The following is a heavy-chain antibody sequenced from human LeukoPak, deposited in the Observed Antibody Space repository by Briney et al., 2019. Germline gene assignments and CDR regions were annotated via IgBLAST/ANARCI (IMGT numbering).Heavy chain of an antibody. J-gene: IGHJ6*03. CDR1: GFAFSSFA. Sequence: TGGSLRLSCVASGFAFSSFAMSRVRQAPGKGLEWVSGLTGSGSTYHADSVKGRFTISRDNSKNTLSLQMNSLRAEDTAVYYCAKMKGWRLYDYCMDVWGKGTTVTVSS. CDR2: LTGSGST. V-gene: IGHV3-23*01. D-gene: IGHD2-15*01. CDR3: AKMKGWRLYDYCMDV.